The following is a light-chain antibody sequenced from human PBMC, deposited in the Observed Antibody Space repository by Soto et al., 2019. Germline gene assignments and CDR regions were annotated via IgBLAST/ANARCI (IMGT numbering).Light chain of an antibody. CDR1: QSVSSSY. J-gene: IGKJ2*01. V-gene: IGKV3-20*01. CDR3: LDYGSPPYT. Sequence: EIVLTQSPGTLSLSPGERATLSCRASQSVSSSYLAWYQQKPGQAPRLLIYGASSRATGIPDRFSGSGSGTDFTLTISRLEPEDCAVYYCLDYGSPPYTFGQGTKL. CDR2: GAS.